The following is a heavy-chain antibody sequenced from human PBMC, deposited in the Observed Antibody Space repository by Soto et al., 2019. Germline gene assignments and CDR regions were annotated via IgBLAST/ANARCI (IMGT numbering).Heavy chain of an antibody. D-gene: IGHD2-21*01. V-gene: IGHV3-9*01. CDR3: EKDLSIRKTQNYGMDV. Sequence: PGGSLRLSCAASGFTFDDYAMHWVRQAPGKGLEWVSGISWNSGSIGYADSVKGRFTISRDNAKNSLYLQMNSLRAEDTALYYCEKDLSIRKTQNYGMDVWGQGTTVTVS. CDR1: GFTFDDYA. CDR2: ISWNSGSI. J-gene: IGHJ6*02.